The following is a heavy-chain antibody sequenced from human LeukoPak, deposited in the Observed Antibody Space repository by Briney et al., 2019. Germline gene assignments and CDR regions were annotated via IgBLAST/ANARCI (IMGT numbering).Heavy chain of an antibody. CDR2: INPNSGGT. J-gene: IGHJ6*03. CDR3: ARGAPHYYYMDV. Sequence: ASVKVSCKASGYTFTSYGISWVRQAPGQGREWMGWINPNSGGTNYAQKFQGRVTMTRDTSISTAYMELSRLRSDDTAVYYCARGAPHYYYMDVWGKGTTVTVSS. CDR1: GYTFTSYG. V-gene: IGHV1-2*02.